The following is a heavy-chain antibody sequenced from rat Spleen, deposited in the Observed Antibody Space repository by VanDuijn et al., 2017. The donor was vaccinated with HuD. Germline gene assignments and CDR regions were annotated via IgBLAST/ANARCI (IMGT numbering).Heavy chain of an antibody. J-gene: IGHJ2*01. Sequence: EVQLVESGGGLVQPGGSMKLSCEASGFTFINYYMAWVRQAPTKGLEWVASISYDVISTYYRDSVKGRFTISRDNAKSSLYLQMDSLRSEDTATYYCTTGRDYWGQGVMVTVSS. D-gene: IGHD5-1*01. CDR2: ISYDVIST. CDR3: TTGRDY. V-gene: IGHV5-20*01. CDR1: GFTFINYY.